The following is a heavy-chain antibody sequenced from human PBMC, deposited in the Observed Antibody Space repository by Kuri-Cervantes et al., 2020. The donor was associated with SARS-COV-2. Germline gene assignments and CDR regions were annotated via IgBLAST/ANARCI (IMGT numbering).Heavy chain of an antibody. CDR2: IYYSGST. CDR1: GGSISSYY. CDR3: ASQVDTAMAVDY. J-gene: IGHJ4*02. V-gene: IGHV4-39*01. D-gene: IGHD5-18*01. Sequence: GSLRLSCTVSGGSISSYYWGWIRQPPGKGLEWIGSIYYSGSTYYNPSLKSRVTISVDTSKNQFSLKLSSVTAADTAVYYCASQVDTAMAVDYWGQGTLVTVSS.